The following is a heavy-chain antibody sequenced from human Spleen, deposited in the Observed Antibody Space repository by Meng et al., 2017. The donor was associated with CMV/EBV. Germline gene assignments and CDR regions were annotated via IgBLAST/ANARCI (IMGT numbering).Heavy chain of an antibody. D-gene: IGHD1-26*01. CDR3: AHLGEWELLGVNWFDP. CDR1: GFSLSTSGVG. V-gene: IGHV2-5*01. Sequence: SGPTLVKPTQTLTLTCTFSGFSLSTSGVGVGWIRQPPGKALEWLALIYWNVDKRYSPSLKSRLTITKDTSKNQVVLTLTNMDPVDTSTYYCAHLGEWELLGVNWFDPWGQGTLVTVSS. J-gene: IGHJ5*02. CDR2: IYWNVDK.